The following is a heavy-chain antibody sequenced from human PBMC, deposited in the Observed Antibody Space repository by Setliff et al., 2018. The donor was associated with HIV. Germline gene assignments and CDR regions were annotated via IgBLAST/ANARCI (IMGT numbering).Heavy chain of an antibody. CDR3: ARVYITGTTPAFDY. CDR1: GYSISRGYY. D-gene: IGHD1-20*01. J-gene: IGHJ4*02. V-gene: IGHV4-38-2*02. CDR2: IYHSGST. Sequence: SETLSLTCTVSGYSISRGYYWGWIRQPPGKGLEWSGSIYHSGSTYDNPSLKSRVTITVDSSKNQFSLKLSSVTAADTAVYYCARVYITGTTPAFDYWGQGTLVTVSS.